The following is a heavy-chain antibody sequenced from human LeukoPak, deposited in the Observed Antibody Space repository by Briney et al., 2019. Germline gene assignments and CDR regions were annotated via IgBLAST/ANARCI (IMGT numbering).Heavy chain of an antibody. CDR2: IYYSGST. V-gene: IGHV4-31*03. D-gene: IGHD2-15*01. Sequence: SETLSLTCTDSGGSISSGGYYWSWIRQHPGKGLEWIGYIYYSGSTYYNPSLKSRVTIPVDTSKNQFSLKLSSVTAADTAVYYCARAVRIVKPTAKNWFDPWGQGTLVTVSS. J-gene: IGHJ5*02. CDR1: GGSISSGGYY. CDR3: ARAVRIVKPTAKNWFDP.